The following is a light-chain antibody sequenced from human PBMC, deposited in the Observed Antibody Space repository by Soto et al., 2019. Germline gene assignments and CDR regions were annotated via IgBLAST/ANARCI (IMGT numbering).Light chain of an antibody. Sequence: EIVMTQSPATLSVSPGERATLSCRASQSISSNLAWYQQKPGHAPRLLIYGASTRATGIPATVSGSGYGTELTLTISSLQSEDFAVYYCQQYNPWPFSLGPGTKVDIK. J-gene: IGKJ3*01. CDR1: QSISSN. CDR3: QQYNPWPFS. CDR2: GAS. V-gene: IGKV3-15*01.